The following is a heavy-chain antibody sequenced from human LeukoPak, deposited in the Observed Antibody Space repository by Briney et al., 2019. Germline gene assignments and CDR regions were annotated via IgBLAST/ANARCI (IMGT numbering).Heavy chain of an antibody. V-gene: IGHV4-30-4*01. CDR3: ARSATVTTNYFDY. D-gene: IGHD4-11*01. J-gene: IGHJ4*02. CDR2: IYYSGST. Sequence: TWVRQAPGKGLEWIGYIYYSGSTYYNPSLKSRVTVSVDTSKNQFSLKLSSVTAADTAVYYCARSATVTTNYFDYWGQGTLVTVSS.